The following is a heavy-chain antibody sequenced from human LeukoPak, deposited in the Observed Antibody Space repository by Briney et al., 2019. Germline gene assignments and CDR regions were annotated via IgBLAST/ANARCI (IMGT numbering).Heavy chain of an antibody. Sequence: GGSLRLSCAASGFTFSSYGMHWGRQAPGKGLEWVAVIWYDGSNKYYADSVKGRFTISRDNPKNTLYLQMDSLRAEDTAVYYCARDRTSSWYGPIDYWGQGTLVTVSS. J-gene: IGHJ4*02. CDR2: IWYDGSNK. V-gene: IGHV3-33*01. CDR3: ARDRTSSWYGPIDY. CDR1: GFTFSSYG. D-gene: IGHD6-13*01.